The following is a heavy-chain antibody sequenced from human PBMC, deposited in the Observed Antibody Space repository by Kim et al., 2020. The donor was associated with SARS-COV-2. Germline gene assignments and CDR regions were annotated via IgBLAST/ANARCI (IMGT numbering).Heavy chain of an antibody. CDR1: GFTFSSYE. Sequence: GGSLRLSCAASGFTFSSYEMNWVRQAPGKGLEWVSYISSSGSTIYYADSVKGRFTISRDNAKNSLYLQMNSLRAEDTAVYYCASLVGATSSSDYWGQGTLVTVSS. CDR3: ASLVGATSSSDY. V-gene: IGHV3-48*03. D-gene: IGHD1-26*01. J-gene: IGHJ4*02. CDR2: ISSSGSTI.